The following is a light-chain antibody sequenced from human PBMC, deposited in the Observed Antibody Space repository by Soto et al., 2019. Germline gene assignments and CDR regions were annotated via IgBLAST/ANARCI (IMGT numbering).Light chain of an antibody. CDR2: EVT. Sequence: QSVLTQPPSASGSPGQSVTISCTATSSDVGDYNYVSWYQQHPGKVPKLMIYEVTKRPSGVPDRFAGSKSGKTASLTVSGLQAEDEADYYCCSRAGSDVVFGGGTKVTVL. CDR1: SSDVGDYNY. CDR3: CSRAGSDVV. V-gene: IGLV2-8*01. J-gene: IGLJ2*01.